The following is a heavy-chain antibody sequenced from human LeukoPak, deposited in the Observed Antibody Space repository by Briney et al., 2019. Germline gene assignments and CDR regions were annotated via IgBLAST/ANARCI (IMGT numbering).Heavy chain of an antibody. J-gene: IGHJ4*02. V-gene: IGHV3-7*03. CDR2: IKQDGSEK. Sequence: GGSLRLSCAASGFAFNTYSMNWVRQAPGKGLEWVANIKQDGSEKYYVDSVKGRFTISRDNAKNSLYLQMNSLRAEDTAVYYCARDYYYFDYWGQGTLVTVSS. CDR1: GFAFNTYS. CDR3: ARDYYYFDY. D-gene: IGHD3-10*01.